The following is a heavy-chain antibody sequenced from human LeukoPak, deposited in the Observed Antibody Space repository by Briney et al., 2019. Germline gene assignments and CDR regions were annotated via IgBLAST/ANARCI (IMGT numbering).Heavy chain of an antibody. D-gene: IGHD3-10*01. V-gene: IGHV1-2*02. J-gene: IGHJ6*03. Sequence: GASVKVSCKASGYTFTGYYMHWVRQAPGQGLEWMGWINPNSGGTNYAQKFQGRVTMTRDTSVTTAYMELSRLRAEDTALYYCARVPMRITMVHYYYYYMDVWGKGTTVTVSS. CDR3: ARVPMRITMVHYYYYYMDV. CDR1: GYTFTGYY. CDR2: INPNSGGT.